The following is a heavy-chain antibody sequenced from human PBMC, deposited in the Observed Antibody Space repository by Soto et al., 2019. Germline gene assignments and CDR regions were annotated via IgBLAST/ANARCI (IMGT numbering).Heavy chain of an antibody. Sequence: GGSLRLSCAASGFTFSSYAMSWVRQAPGKGLEWVSAISGSGGSTYYADSVKGRFTISRDNSKNTLYLQMNSLRAEDTAVYYSAKDHGMSYYYDSSGYSLFDYWGQGTLVTVSS. CDR1: GFTFSSYA. CDR2: ISGSGGST. D-gene: IGHD3-22*01. J-gene: IGHJ4*02. CDR3: AKDHGMSYYYDSSGYSLFDY. V-gene: IGHV3-23*01.